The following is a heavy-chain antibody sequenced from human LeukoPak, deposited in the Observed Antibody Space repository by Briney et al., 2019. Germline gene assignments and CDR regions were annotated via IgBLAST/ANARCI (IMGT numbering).Heavy chain of an antibody. CDR2: ISAYNGNT. J-gene: IGHJ4*02. D-gene: IGHD6-19*01. CDR1: GYTFTNYG. Sequence: ASVKVSCKASGYTFTNYGISWVRQAPGQGLEWMGWISAYNGNTNYAQNLQGRVTLTTDTSTNTAYMELRSLRSDDTAVYYCARDPQWRDRGSYFDHWGQGTLVTVSS. V-gene: IGHV1-18*01. CDR3: ARDPQWRDRGSYFDH.